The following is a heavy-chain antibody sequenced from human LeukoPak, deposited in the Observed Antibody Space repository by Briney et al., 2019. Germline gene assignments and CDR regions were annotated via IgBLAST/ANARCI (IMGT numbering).Heavy chain of an antibody. CDR2: IIPIFGTA. V-gene: IGHV1-69*13. CDR3: ARGYGILYPFDY. J-gene: IGHJ4*02. Sequence: GASVKVSCKASGGTFSSYAISWVRQAPGQGLEWMGGIIPIFGTANYAQKFQGRVTISADESTSTAYMELIILRSDDTAVYYCARGYGILYPFDYWGQGTLVTVSS. CDR1: GGTFSSYA. D-gene: IGHD2-8*01.